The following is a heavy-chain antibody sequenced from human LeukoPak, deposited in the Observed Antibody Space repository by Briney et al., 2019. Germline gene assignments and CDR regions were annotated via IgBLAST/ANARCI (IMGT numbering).Heavy chain of an antibody. CDR2: ISYDGSNK. V-gene: IGHV3-30-3*01. CDR3: ARAQHSSSWSYYYYYYGMDV. J-gene: IGHJ6*02. D-gene: IGHD6-13*01. Sequence: GGSLRLSCAASGFTFSSYAMHWVRQAPGKGLEWVAVISYDGSNKYYADSVKGRFTISRDNSKNTLYLQMNSLRAEDTAVYYCARAQHSSSWSYYYYYYGMDVWGQGTTVTVSS. CDR1: GFTFSSYA.